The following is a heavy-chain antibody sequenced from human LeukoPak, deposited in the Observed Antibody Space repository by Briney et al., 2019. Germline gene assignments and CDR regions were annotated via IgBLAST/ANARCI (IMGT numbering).Heavy chain of an antibody. CDR1: GGSISSYY. J-gene: IGHJ5*02. CDR2: FYYSGST. V-gene: IGHV4-59*01. D-gene: IGHD3-22*01. Sequence: PSETLSLTCTVSGGSISSYYWSWIRQPPGKGLEWIGYFYYSGSTNYNPSLKSRVTISIDTSKNQFSLKLSSVTAADTAVYYCARVLDYYDIWWFDPWGQGTLVTVSS. CDR3: ARVLDYYDIWWFDP.